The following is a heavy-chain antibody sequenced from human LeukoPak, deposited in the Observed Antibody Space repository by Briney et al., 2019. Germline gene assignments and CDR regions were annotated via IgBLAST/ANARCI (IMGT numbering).Heavy chain of an antibody. D-gene: IGHD4-17*01. J-gene: IGHJ4*02. CDR2: IYTSGST. Sequence: SETLSLTCTVSGGSISSGSYYWSWIRLPAGKGVEWIGRIYTSGSTNYNPSLKSRVTISVDTSKNQFSLKLSSVTAADTAVYYCARDGDDYGDYGLDCWGQGTLVTVSS. V-gene: IGHV4-61*02. CDR3: ARDGDDYGDYGLDC. CDR1: GGSISSGSYY.